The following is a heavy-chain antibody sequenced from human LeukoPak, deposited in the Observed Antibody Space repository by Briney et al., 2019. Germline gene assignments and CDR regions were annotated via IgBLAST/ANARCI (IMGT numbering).Heavy chain of an antibody. CDR3: ARDPHYGGNFDWFDP. CDR1: GYTFTSYG. Sequence: ASVKVSCKASGYTFTSYGISWVRQAPGQGLEWMGWISAYNGNTNYAQKLQGRVTMATDTSTSTAYMELRSLRSDDTAVYYCARDPHYGGNFDWFDPWGQGTLVTVSS. D-gene: IGHD4-23*01. V-gene: IGHV1-18*01. CDR2: ISAYNGNT. J-gene: IGHJ5*02.